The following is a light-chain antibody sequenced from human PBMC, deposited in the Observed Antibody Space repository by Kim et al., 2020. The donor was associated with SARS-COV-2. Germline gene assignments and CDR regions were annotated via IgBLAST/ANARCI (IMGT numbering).Light chain of an antibody. Sequence: ASCGGRVPHTSPASPVITNYLRSYQQKPRKPPKRLIYSSFHLESGGPPRFSRSGSGTDFSLPISSPQPEDFATYYCLQHYTYPYTFGQGTKLEI. CDR2: SSF. CDR1: PVITNY. CDR3: LQHYTYPYT. V-gene: IGKV1-17*01. J-gene: IGKJ2*01.